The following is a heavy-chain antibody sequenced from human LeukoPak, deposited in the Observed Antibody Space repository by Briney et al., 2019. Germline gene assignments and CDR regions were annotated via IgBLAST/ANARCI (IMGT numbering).Heavy chain of an antibody. V-gene: IGHV3-74*01. D-gene: IGHD2/OR15-2a*01. CDR2: INSDGSWT. J-gene: IGHJ4*02. CDR1: GNYW. Sequence: GGSLRLSCAASGNYWMHWVRQVPGKGLVWVSHINSDGSWTSYADSVKGRFTISKDNAKNTVYLQMNSLRAEDTAAYYCVSFYETYWGRGTLVTVSS. CDR3: VSFYETY.